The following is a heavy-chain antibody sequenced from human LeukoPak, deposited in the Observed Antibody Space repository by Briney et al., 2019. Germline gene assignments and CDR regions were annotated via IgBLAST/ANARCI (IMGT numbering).Heavy chain of an antibody. CDR1: GFNFANHA. V-gene: IGHV3-23*01. Sequence: GGSLRLSCAASGFNFANHAMSWVRQTPGKGLEWVSAISGGGDITYYADSVTGRFTISRDNAKNSLYLQMNSLRDEDTAVYYCARDRPRHYYYYYGMDVWGQGTTVTVSS. J-gene: IGHJ6*02. CDR3: ARDRPRHYYYYYGMDV. CDR2: ISGGGDIT.